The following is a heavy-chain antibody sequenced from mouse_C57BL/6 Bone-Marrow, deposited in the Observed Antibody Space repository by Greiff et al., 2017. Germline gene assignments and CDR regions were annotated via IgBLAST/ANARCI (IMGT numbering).Heavy chain of an antibody. V-gene: IGHV1-52*01. CDR1: GYTFTSYW. CDR2: IDPSDSET. Sequence: QVQLQQPGAELVRPGSSVKLSCKASGYTFTSYWMHWVKQRPIQGLEWIGNIDPSDSETHYNQKFKDKATLTVAKSSSTAYMQLSSLTSEDSAVYYCASGDYYGSSSHFDVWGTGTTVTVSS. D-gene: IGHD1-1*01. CDR3: ASGDYYGSSSHFDV. J-gene: IGHJ1*03.